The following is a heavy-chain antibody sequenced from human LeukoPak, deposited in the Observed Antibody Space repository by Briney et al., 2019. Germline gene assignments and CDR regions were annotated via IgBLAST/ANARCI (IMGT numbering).Heavy chain of an antibody. Sequence: PGGSLRLSCAASGFTFSSYAMSWVRQAPGKGLQWVSALTDSGRSTYYADSVKGRFTISRDTSKNTLYLQVNSLRAEDTAVYYCARGGGYYPIDYWGQGTLVTVSS. V-gene: IGHV3-23*01. CDR2: LTDSGRST. J-gene: IGHJ4*02. CDR3: ARGGGYYPIDY. D-gene: IGHD2-15*01. CDR1: GFTFSSYA.